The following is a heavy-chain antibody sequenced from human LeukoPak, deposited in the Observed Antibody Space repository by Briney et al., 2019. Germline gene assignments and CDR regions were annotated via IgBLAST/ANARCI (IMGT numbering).Heavy chain of an antibody. D-gene: IGHD5-18*01. Sequence: GGSLRLSCAASGFTFSSHWMSWVRQAPGKGLEGVANIKKDGSEKYYVDAVKGRFTISRDNDKNSLYLQMNSLRAEDTAVYYCARDLSGIAGYTYGRGIDYWGQGTLVTVSS. CDR2: IKKDGSEK. CDR3: ARDLSGIAGYTYGRGIDY. V-gene: IGHV3-7*01. J-gene: IGHJ4*02. CDR1: GFTFSSHW.